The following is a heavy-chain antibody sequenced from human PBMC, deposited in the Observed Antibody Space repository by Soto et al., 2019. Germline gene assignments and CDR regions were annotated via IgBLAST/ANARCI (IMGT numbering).Heavy chain of an antibody. V-gene: IGHV3-23*01. CDR1: GFTFSSYA. CDR3: AKDTRAVAGTSLDY. Sequence: EVQLLESGGGLVQSGGSMRLSCAASGFTFSSYAMSWVRQAPGKGLEWVSAISGSGGSTYYADSVKGRFTISGDNSKNTLYLQMNSLRAEDTAVYYCAKDTRAVAGTSLDYWGQGTLVTVSS. CDR2: ISGSGGST. J-gene: IGHJ4*02. D-gene: IGHD6-19*01.